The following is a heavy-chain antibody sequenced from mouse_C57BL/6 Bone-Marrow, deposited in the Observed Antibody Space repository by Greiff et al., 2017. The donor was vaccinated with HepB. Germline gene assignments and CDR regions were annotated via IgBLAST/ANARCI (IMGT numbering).Heavy chain of an antibody. CDR2: INPYNGGT. Sequence: EVQLQQSGPVLVKPGASVKMSCKASGYTFTDYYMNWVKQSHGKSLEWIGVINPYNGGTSYNQKFKGKATLTVDKSSSTAYMELNSLTSEDSAVYYCSRFMLLGGFAYWGQGTLVTVSA. CDR1: GYTFTDYY. J-gene: IGHJ3*01. D-gene: IGHD2-12*01. V-gene: IGHV1-19*01. CDR3: SRFMLLGGFAY.